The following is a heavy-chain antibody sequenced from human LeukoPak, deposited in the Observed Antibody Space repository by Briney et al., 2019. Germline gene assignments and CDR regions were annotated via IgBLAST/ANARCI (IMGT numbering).Heavy chain of an antibody. Sequence: GGSLRLSCAASGFAFSDYYMSWIRQAPGTGLEWVSYISSSGNTIYYVDSVKGRFTISRDNAKNSLYLQMNSLRAEDTALYYCAKLAGDILTGYYSADDYWGQGTLVTVSS. D-gene: IGHD3-9*01. CDR3: AKLAGDILTGYYSADDY. J-gene: IGHJ4*02. CDR2: ISSSGNTI. V-gene: IGHV3-11*01. CDR1: GFAFSDYY.